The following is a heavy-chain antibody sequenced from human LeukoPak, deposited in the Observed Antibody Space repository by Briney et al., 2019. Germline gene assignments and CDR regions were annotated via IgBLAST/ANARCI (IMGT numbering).Heavy chain of an antibody. D-gene: IGHD2-15*01. J-gene: IGHJ3*02. V-gene: IGHV1-69*13. Sequence: GASVKVSCKASGGTFSSYAISWVRQAPGQGLEWMGGIIPIFGIANYAQKFQGRVTITAGESTSTAYMELSSLRSEDTAVYYCASPGVVVAASDAFDIWGQGTMVTVSS. CDR3: ASPGVVVAASDAFDI. CDR2: IIPIFGIA. CDR1: GGTFSSYA.